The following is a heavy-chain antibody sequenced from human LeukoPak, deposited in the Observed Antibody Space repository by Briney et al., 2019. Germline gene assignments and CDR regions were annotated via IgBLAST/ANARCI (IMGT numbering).Heavy chain of an antibody. J-gene: IGHJ4*02. CDR2: ISSSGTTI. CDR3: TRDRWGKYYFDY. D-gene: IGHD7-27*01. V-gene: IGHV3-11*01. Sequence: PGGSLRLSXXASGFPFSDFYMSWIRQAPGKGLEWXXYISSSGTTIYYADSVKGRFTISRDNAKNSLYLQMNNLRAEDTAVYYCTRDRWGKYYFDYWGQGTLVTVSS. CDR1: GFPFSDFY.